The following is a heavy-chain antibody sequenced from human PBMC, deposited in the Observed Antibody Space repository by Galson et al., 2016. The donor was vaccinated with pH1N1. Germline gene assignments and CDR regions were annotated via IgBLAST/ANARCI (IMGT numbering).Heavy chain of an antibody. CDR1: GYPFSSHD. CDR3: ARGHPLWDYSGWS. V-gene: IGHV1-8*03. D-gene: IGHD1-26*01. Sequence: SVKVSCKVSGYPFSSHDINWVRQAPGQGLEWMGWMRTSSGQTGSAQKFQGRVTITGNTSISTAYMELSSLRFDDTAVYYCARGHPLWDYSGWSWGQGTLVTVSS. J-gene: IGHJ5*02. CDR2: MRTSSGQT.